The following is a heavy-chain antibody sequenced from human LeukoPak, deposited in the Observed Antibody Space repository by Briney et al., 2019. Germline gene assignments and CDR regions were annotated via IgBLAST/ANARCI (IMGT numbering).Heavy chain of an antibody. D-gene: IGHD1-26*01. Sequence: ASVKVSCKASGYTFTSYGISWVRQAPGQGLEWMGWISAYNGNTNYAQKLQGRVTMTTDTSTSTAYMELRSLRSDDTAVYYCARPFYSGSYYPIGYWGQGTLVTVSS. CDR1: GYTFTSYG. CDR3: ARPFYSGSYYPIGY. V-gene: IGHV1-18*01. J-gene: IGHJ4*02. CDR2: ISAYNGNT.